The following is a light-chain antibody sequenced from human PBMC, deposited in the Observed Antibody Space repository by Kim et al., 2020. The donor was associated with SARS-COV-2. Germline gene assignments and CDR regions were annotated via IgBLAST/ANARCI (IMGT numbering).Light chain of an antibody. J-gene: IGKJ2*01. CDR2: VTS. V-gene: IGKV3-20*01. CDR3: HQYADLPYT. CDR1: VSVSSGT. Sequence: SPGKQATLSCKSSVSVSSGTLALYQQKPVPAPRLLLYVTSSRATGIPDRFSGGVSGADFTLTISKLVPEVVAVYHCHQYADLPYTFGQRTKVDIK.